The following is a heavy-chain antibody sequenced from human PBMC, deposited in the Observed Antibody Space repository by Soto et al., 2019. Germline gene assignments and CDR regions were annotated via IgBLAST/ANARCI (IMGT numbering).Heavy chain of an antibody. Sequence: ASVKVSCKASGGTFSSYAISWVRQAPGQGLEWMGGIIPIFGTANYAQKFQGRVTITADESTSTAYMELSSLRSEDTAVYYCARGSGYCISTSCYDDYYYYGMDVWGQGTTVTVSS. CDR2: IIPIFGTA. J-gene: IGHJ6*02. V-gene: IGHV1-69*13. D-gene: IGHD2-2*01. CDR3: ARGSGYCISTSCYDDYYYYGMDV. CDR1: GGTFSSYA.